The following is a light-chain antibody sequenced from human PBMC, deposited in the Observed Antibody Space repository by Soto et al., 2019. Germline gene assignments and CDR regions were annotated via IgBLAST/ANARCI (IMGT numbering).Light chain of an antibody. J-gene: IGKJ1*01. CDR3: QQNYSTPRT. CDR2: AAS. CDR1: QSISNY. Sequence: DIQMTQSPSSLSASVGDRVTITCRASQSISNYLNWYQQKPGKAPKLLMYAASSLQSGVPSRFGGSGSGTDFTLTISSLQPEDFATYYCQQNYSTPRTFGQGTKVEIK. V-gene: IGKV1-39*01.